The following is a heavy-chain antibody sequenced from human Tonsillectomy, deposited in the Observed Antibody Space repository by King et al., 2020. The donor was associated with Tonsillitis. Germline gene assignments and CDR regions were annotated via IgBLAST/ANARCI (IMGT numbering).Heavy chain of an antibody. CDR2: IQPDDSDT. Sequence: VQLVESGAEVKKPGESLKISCKGSGYTFGSHWIGWVRQMPGKGLNWMGIIQPDDSDTRYNPSFQGQVTISADKSINTAYLQWSSLKASATAIYYCARHPDSRGTHGAFDIWGQGTLVTVSS. J-gene: IGHJ3*02. V-gene: IGHV5-51*01. D-gene: IGHD1-7*01. CDR3: ARHPDSRGTHGAFDI. CDR1: GYTFGSHW.